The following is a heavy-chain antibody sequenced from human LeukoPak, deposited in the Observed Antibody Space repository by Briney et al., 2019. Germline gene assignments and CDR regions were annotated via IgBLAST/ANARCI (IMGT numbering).Heavy chain of an antibody. D-gene: IGHD5-18*01. J-gene: IGHJ4*02. Sequence: ASVKVSCKASGYTFTSFGFNWMRQAPGQGLEWMGWISAYNGNTNYAQKLQGRVTMTTDTSTSTAYMELSSLRSEDTAVYYCAREGSGKYSSLGYWGQGTLVTVSS. CDR2: ISAYNGNT. CDR3: AREGSGKYSSLGY. CDR1: GYTFTSFG. V-gene: IGHV1-18*01.